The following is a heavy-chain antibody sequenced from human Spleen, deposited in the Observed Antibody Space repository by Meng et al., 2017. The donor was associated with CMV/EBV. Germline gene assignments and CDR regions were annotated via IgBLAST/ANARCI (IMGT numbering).Heavy chain of an antibody. CDR3: AKRAVQLSDYFDY. CDR1: GFSFSNYA. J-gene: IGHJ4*02. D-gene: IGHD5-18*01. V-gene: IGHV3-23*01. Sequence: GESLKISCATSGFSFSNYAMAWIRQAPGKGLEWVSAITGSGGASYHAESVMGRFTISRDNSKSTLFFQMNDLRAEDTAVYYCAKRAVQLSDYFDYWGQGTLVTVSS. CDR2: ITGSGGAS.